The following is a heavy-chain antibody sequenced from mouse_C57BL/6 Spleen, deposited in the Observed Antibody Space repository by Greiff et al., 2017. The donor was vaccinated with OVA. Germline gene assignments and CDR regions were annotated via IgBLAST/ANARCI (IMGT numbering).Heavy chain of an antibody. Sequence: QVQLKESGPELVKPGASVKLSCKASGYAFSSSWMNWVKQRPGQGLEWIGRIYPGDGDTNYNGKFKGKATLTADKSSSTAYMQLSSLTSEDSAVYFCARVDGYYGFDYWGQGTTLTVAS. CDR3: ARVDGYYGFDY. CDR1: GYAFSSSW. V-gene: IGHV1-82*01. J-gene: IGHJ2*01. D-gene: IGHD2-3*01. CDR2: IYPGDGDT.